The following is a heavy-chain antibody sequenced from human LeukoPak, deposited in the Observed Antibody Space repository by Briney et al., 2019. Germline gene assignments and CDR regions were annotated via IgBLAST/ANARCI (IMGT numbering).Heavy chain of an antibody. CDR3: AKEPYDSGSFRTDYYYMDV. D-gene: IGHD3-10*01. CDR2: INPNSGGT. J-gene: IGHJ6*03. Sequence: RWASVKVSCKASGYTFTGYYMHWVRQAPGQGLEWMGWINPNSGGTNYAQKFQGRVTVTRDTSISTAYMELSRLRSDDTAVYYCAKEPYDSGSFRTDYYYMDVWGKGTTVTISS. CDR1: GYTFTGYY. V-gene: IGHV1-2*02.